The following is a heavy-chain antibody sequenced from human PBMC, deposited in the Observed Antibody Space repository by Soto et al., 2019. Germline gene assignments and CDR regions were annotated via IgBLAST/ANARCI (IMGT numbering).Heavy chain of an antibody. CDR3: AAASVASTGFCRGYYRFGC. J-gene: IGHJ4*02. V-gene: IGHV4-31*03. CDR1: GGSISSGGYY. Sequence: PSETLSLACTVSGGSISSGGYYWSWIRQHPGKGLEWIGYIYDSGSTYYNPSLKSRVTISVDTSKNQFSLKLSSVTAADTAVYYCAAASVASTGFCRGYYRFGCWGQGNLVTVSS. D-gene: IGHD3-3*01. CDR2: IYDSGST.